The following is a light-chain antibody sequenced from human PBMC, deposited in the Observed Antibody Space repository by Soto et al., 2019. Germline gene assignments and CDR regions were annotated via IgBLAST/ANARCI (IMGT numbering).Light chain of an antibody. CDR3: SSYTTSSTLLYV. J-gene: IGLJ1*01. V-gene: IGLV2-14*01. Sequence: QSALTQPASVSGSPGQSITISCTGTSSDVGGYNSVSWYQQHPGKAPKLMIYEVSNRPSGVSNRFSGSKSGNTASLTISGLQADDEADDYCSSYTTSSTLLYVFGTGTKLTVL. CDR1: SSDVGGYNS. CDR2: EVS.